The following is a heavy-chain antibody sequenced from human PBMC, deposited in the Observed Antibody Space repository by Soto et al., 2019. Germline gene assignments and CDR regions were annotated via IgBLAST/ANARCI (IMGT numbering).Heavy chain of an antibody. Sequence: GGSLRLSCAASGFTFSSYSMNWVRQAPGKGLEWVSYISSSSSTIYYADSVKGRFTISRDNAKNSLYLQMNSLRDEDTAVYYCARDSHRGPRGGESYYYYYGMDVWGQGTTVTVSS. CDR3: ARDSHRGPRGGESYYYYYGMDV. J-gene: IGHJ6*02. V-gene: IGHV3-48*02. D-gene: IGHD3-16*01. CDR1: GFTFSSYS. CDR2: ISSSSSTI.